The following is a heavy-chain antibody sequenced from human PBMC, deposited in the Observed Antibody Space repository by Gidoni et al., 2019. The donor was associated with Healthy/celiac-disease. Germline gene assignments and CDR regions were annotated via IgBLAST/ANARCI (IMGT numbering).Heavy chain of an antibody. CDR3: ARTTQYHILTGYYPYGMDV. Sequence: QVQLVQSGAEVKKPGSSVKVSCKASGGTFSSYAISWVRQAPGQGLEWMGGIIPIFGTANYAQKFQGRVTITADESTSTAYMELSSLRSEDTAVYYCARTTQYHILTGYYPYGMDVWGQGTTVTVSS. D-gene: IGHD3-9*01. CDR2: IIPIFGTA. J-gene: IGHJ6*02. CDR1: GGTFSSYA. V-gene: IGHV1-69*01.